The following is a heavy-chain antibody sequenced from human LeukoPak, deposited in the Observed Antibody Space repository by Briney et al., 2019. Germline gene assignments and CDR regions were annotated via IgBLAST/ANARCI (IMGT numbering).Heavy chain of an antibody. V-gene: IGHV1-8*01. Sequence: ASVTVSCKSSGYTFTSYDINWVRQATGQGLEWMGWMNPNSGNTGYAQKFQGRVTMTRNTSISTAYMELSSLRSEDTAVYWCARDNYDNLGYFPFDYWGQGTLVTVSS. D-gene: IGHD3-22*01. CDR1: GYTFTSYD. CDR3: ARDNYDNLGYFPFDY. CDR2: MNPNSGNT. J-gene: IGHJ4*02.